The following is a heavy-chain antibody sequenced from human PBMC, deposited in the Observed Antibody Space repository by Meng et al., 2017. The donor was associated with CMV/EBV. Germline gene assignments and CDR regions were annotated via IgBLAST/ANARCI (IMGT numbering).Heavy chain of an antibody. V-gene: IGHV5-51*01. D-gene: IGHD2-2*01. CDR2: IYPGDSDT. Sequence: KVSCKGSGYSLTSYWIGWVRQRPGKGLEWMGIIYPGDSDTRYSPSFQGQVTISADKSISTAYLQWSSLKASDTAMYYCARRQLLLRGGFDYWGQGTLVTVSS. J-gene: IGHJ4*02. CDR1: GYSLTSYW. CDR3: ARRQLLLRGGFDY.